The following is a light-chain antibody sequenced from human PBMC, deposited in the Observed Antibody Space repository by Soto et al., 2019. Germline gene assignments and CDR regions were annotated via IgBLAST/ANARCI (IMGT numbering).Light chain of an antibody. V-gene: IGKV1-5*03. J-gene: IGKJ1*01. CDR1: QTISSW. CDR2: KAS. Sequence: DIQMTQCPSTLSGSVGDRVTITCRASQTISSWLALYQQKPGKAPKLLIYKASTLKSGVPSRFSGSGSGTEFTLTISSLQPDDFATYYCQHYYSYSEAFGQGTKVDIK. CDR3: QHYYSYSEA.